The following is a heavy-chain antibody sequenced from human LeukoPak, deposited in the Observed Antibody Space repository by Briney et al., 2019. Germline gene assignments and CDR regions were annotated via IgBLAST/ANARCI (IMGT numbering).Heavy chain of an antibody. J-gene: IGHJ3*02. D-gene: IGHD1-26*01. Sequence: PSETLSLTCTVSGCSISSSSYYWGWIRQPPGKGLEWNGSIYYSGSTYYNPSLISRVTISVDTSKNQFSLKLSSVTAADTAVYYCARLKKPSTPIRTKWELPANHAFDSWGQGTMVTVSS. CDR1: GCSISSSSYY. V-gene: IGHV4-39*01. CDR3: ARLKKPSTPIRTKWELPANHAFDS. CDR2: IYYSGST.